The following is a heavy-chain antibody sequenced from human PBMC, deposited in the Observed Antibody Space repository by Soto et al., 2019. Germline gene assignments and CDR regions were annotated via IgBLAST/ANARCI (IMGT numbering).Heavy chain of an antibody. CDR3: AGRGYSYAPPSY. CDR2: IYYSGST. V-gene: IGHV4-31*03. CDR1: GGSISSGGYY. D-gene: IGHD5-18*01. J-gene: IGHJ4*02. Sequence: PSETLSLTCTVSGGSISSGGYYWSWIRQHPGKGLEWIGYIYYSGSTYYNPSLKSRVTISVDTSKNQFSLKLSSVTAADTAVYYCAGRGYSYAPPSYWGQGTLVTVSS.